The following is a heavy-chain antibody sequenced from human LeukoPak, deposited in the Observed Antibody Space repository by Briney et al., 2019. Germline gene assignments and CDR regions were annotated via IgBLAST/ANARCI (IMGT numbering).Heavy chain of an antibody. V-gene: IGHV1-69*01. CDR2: IIPIFGIA. J-gene: IGHJ4*02. CDR3: ARGVDIGAGIFDY. CDR1: GGTFSSYA. Sequence: SVKVSCKASGGTFSSYAISWVRQAPGQGLEWMGGIIPIFGIANYAQKFQGRVTITADESTSTAYMELSSLRSEDTAVYYCARGVDIGAGIFDYWGQGTLVTVSS. D-gene: IGHD5-12*01.